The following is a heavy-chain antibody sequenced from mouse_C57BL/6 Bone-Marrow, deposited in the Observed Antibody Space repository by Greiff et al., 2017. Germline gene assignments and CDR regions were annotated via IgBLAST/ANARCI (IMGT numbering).Heavy chain of an antibody. CDR2: LLTGGGT. Sequence: VMLVESGPGLVAPSQSLSITCSVSGFSLTSCALSYFRQPLGKGLVWLGVLLTGGGTNYNSALKSRLSISKNNSKSKVFLKMNSLQTDDTARYYCARRGDYYSNCYAMDYWGQGTSVTVSS. D-gene: IGHD2-5*01. J-gene: IGHJ4*01. CDR3: ARRGDYYSNCYAMDY. V-gene: IGHV2-9-1*01. CDR1: GFSLTSCA.